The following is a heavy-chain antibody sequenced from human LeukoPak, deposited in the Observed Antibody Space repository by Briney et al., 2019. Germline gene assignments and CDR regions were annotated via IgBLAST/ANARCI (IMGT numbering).Heavy chain of an antibody. CDR1: GGSFSGYY. CDR3: ASSIVYCSSTSCYFN. D-gene: IGHD2-2*01. Sequence: ASETLSLTCAVYGGSFSGYYWSWIRQPPGKGLEWIGEINHSGSTNYNPSLKSRVTISVDTSKNQFSLKLSSVTAADTAVYYCASSIVYCSSTSCYFNRGQGTLVTVSS. CDR2: INHSGST. J-gene: IGHJ4*02. V-gene: IGHV4-34*01.